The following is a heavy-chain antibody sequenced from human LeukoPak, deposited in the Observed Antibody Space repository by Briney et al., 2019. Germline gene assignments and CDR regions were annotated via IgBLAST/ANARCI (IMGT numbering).Heavy chain of an antibody. CDR1: GGSIRSYY. CDR2: IYYSGST. Sequence: SETPSLTCTVSGGSIRSYYWSWIRQPPGKGLEWIGYIYYSGSTNYNPSLKSRVTISVDTSKNQFSLKLSSVIAADTAVYYCATDRSGDGYYFDYWGQGTLVTVSS. J-gene: IGHJ4*02. D-gene: IGHD2-21*01. CDR3: ATDRSGDGYYFDY. V-gene: IGHV4-59*01.